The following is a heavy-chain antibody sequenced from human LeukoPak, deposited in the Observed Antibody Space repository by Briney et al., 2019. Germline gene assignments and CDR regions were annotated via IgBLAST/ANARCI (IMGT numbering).Heavy chain of an antibody. Sequence: SETLSLTCTVSGGSISSSSYYWGWIRQPPGKGLEWIGSIYYSGSTYYNPSLKSRVTISVDTSKNQFSLKLSSVTAVDTAVYYCARYSSSWYSNYWGQGTLVTVSS. V-gene: IGHV4-39*01. CDR2: IYYSGST. D-gene: IGHD6-13*01. J-gene: IGHJ4*02. CDR1: GGSISSSSYY. CDR3: ARYSSSWYSNY.